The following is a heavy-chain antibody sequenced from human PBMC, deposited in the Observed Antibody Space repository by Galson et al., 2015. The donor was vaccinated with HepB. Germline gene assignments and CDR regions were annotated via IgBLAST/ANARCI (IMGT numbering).Heavy chain of an antibody. CDR1: EFTFSGNY. J-gene: IGHJ4*01. CDR3: ASSIVAGTQPLKY. CDR2: IYSGGTT. D-gene: IGHD6-19*01. Sequence: SLRLSCAASEFTFSGNYMSWVRQAPGRGLEWVSVIYSGGTTHYADSVKGRFAISRDSSKNTVYLQMNSLRVEDTAVYYCASSIVAGTQPLKYWGQGTLVTVSS. V-gene: IGHV3-53*01.